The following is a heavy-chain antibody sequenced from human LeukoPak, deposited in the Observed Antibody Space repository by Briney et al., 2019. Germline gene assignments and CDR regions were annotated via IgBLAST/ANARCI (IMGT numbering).Heavy chain of an antibody. J-gene: IGHJ4*02. Sequence: SETLSLTCAVYGGSFSGYYWSWIRQPPGKGLEWIGEINHSGSTNYNPSLKSRVTISVDTSKNQFSLKLSSVTAADTAVYYCARQGRGYCSSTSCYNFDYWGQGTLVTVSS. CDR1: GGSFSGYY. CDR2: INHSGST. V-gene: IGHV4-34*01. CDR3: ARQGRGYCSSTSCYNFDY. D-gene: IGHD2-2*02.